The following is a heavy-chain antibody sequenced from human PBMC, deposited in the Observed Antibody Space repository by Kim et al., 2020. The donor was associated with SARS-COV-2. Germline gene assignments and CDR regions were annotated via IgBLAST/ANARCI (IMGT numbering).Heavy chain of an antibody. V-gene: IGHV3-23*01. CDR3: AKALPYYYDPSYYEGWGEFDS. CDR1: GFTFSHYA. D-gene: IGHD3-22*01. Sequence: GGSLRLSCAASGFTFSHYAMSWVRQAPGKGLEWVSTIISGTSTYYADSVKGRFAISRDNSKNTLYLQMNSLRADDTAVYYCAKALPYYYDPSYYEGWGEFDSWGQGTLVTVSS. J-gene: IGHJ4*02. CDR2: IISGTST.